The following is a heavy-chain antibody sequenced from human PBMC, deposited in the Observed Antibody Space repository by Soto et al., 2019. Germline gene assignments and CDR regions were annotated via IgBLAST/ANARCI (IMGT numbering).Heavy chain of an antibody. Sequence: SETLSLTCAVYGGSFSGYYWSWIRQPPGKGLEWIGEINHSGSTNYNPSLKSRVTISVDTSKNQFSLNLSSVTAADTAVYYCARSSPYCSGGSCYHFDYWGQGTLVTVSS. D-gene: IGHD2-15*01. CDR2: INHSGST. CDR3: ARSSPYCSGGSCYHFDY. CDR1: GGSFSGYY. V-gene: IGHV4-34*01. J-gene: IGHJ4*02.